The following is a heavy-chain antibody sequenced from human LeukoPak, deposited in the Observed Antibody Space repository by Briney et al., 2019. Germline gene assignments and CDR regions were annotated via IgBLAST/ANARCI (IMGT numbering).Heavy chain of an antibody. Sequence: PGGSLRLSCAASGFTFSSYSMNWVRQAPGKGLEWVSSISSSSSYIYYADSVKERFTISRDNAKNSLYLQMNSLRAEDTAVYYCARAETDYDSSLYYGSPYYFDYWGQGTLITVSA. CDR2: ISSSSSYI. V-gene: IGHV3-21*01. D-gene: IGHD3-22*01. J-gene: IGHJ4*02. CDR3: ARAETDYDSSLYYGSPYYFDY. CDR1: GFTFSSYS.